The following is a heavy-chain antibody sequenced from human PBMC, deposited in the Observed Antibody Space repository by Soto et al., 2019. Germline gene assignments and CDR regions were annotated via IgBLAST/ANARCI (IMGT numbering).Heavy chain of an antibody. D-gene: IGHD1-26*01. V-gene: IGHV1-69*04. J-gene: IGHJ5*02. CDR3: AKGDGAGFKP. CDR2: IFPLLAMV. Sequence: QVHLVQSGAEMKKPGSSVKVSCKVSGGDLTNSGISWVRQAPGQGLEWMGGIFPLLAMVDYSQKFQGRVTLHADESTNTAYMDLGSLRAEDTPVYYCAKGDGAGFKPWGQGTLVIVSS. CDR1: GGDLTNSG.